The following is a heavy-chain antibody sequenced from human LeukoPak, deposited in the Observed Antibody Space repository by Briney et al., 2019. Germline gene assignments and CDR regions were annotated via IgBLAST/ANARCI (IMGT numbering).Heavy chain of an antibody. J-gene: IGHJ4*02. Sequence: SETLSLTCTVSGGSISSYYWSWIRQPPGKGLGWIGYIYYSGSINYNPSLKSRVTISVDTSKNQFSLKLSSVTAADTAVYYCARSYSGSYGSDYWGQGTLVTVSS. CDR2: IYYSGSI. CDR1: GGSISSYY. V-gene: IGHV4-59*01. D-gene: IGHD1-26*01. CDR3: ARSYSGSYGSDY.